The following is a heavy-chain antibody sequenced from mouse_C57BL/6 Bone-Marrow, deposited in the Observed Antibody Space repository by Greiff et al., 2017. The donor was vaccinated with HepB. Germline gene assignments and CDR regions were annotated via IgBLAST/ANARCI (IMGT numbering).Heavy chain of an antibody. Sequence: EVMLVESGEGLVKPGGSLKLSCAASGFTFSSYAMSWVRQTPEKRLEWVAYISSGGDYIYYADTVKGRFTISRDNARNTLYLQMSSLKSEDTAMYYCTIYDYDGDWYFDVWGTGTTVTVSS. CDR1: GFTFSSYA. CDR2: ISSGGDYI. J-gene: IGHJ1*03. CDR3: TIYDYDGDWYFDV. V-gene: IGHV5-9-1*02. D-gene: IGHD2-4*01.